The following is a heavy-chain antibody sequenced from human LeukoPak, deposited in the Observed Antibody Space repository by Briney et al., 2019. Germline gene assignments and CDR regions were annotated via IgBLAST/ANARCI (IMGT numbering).Heavy chain of an antibody. CDR3: ARVGMWPGFDY. Sequence: SETLSLTCTVSGGSISSSYWSWIRQPPGKGLEWIGEINHSGSTNYNPSLKSRVTISVDTSKNQFSLKLSSVTAADTAVYYCARVGMWPGFDYWGQGTLVTVSS. V-gene: IGHV4-34*01. D-gene: IGHD1-1*01. CDR2: INHSGST. J-gene: IGHJ4*02. CDR1: GGSISSSY.